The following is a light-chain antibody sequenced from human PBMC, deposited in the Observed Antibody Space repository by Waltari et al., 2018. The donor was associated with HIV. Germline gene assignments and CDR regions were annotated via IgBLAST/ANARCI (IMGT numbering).Light chain of an antibody. V-gene: IGKV3-15*01. Sequence: EIVMTPSPATLSVSPGERVTLSCMASPRISSNVVWYQQKPGQAPRPLIYRASSRATGIPARFSGSGSGTEFTLTISSLQSEDFALYYCQQYNNFPLTFGGGTKVEIK. CDR3: QQYNNFPLT. CDR2: RAS. CDR1: PRISSN. J-gene: IGKJ4*02.